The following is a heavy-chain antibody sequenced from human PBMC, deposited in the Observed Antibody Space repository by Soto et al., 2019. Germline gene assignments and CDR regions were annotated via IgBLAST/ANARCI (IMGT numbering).Heavy chain of an antibody. CDR3: ASRGGLGTYYYGSYYFRKDV. CDR1: GGSFSGYY. D-gene: IGHD3-10*01. V-gene: IGHV4-34*01. Sequence: PSETLSLTCAVYGGSFSGYYWSWIRQPPGKGLEWIGEINHSGSTDYNPSLKSRVTISVDTSKNQFSLKLSSVTAADTAVYYCASRGGLGTYYYGSYYFRKDVWGQGTTVTVSS. CDR2: INHSGST. J-gene: IGHJ6*01.